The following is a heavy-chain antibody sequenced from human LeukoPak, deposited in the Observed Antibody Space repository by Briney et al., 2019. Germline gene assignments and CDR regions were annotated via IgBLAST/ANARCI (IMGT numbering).Heavy chain of an antibody. V-gene: IGHV5-51*01. CDR2: IYPGDSDT. CDR3: ARGSGYSGYPTYFAY. CDR1: GYSFTSYW. D-gene: IGHD5-12*01. J-gene: IGHJ4*02. Sequence: HGESLKISCKGSGYSFTSYWIGWVRQMPGKGLEWMGIIYPGDSDTRYSPSFQGQVTISADKSISTAYLQWSSLKASDTAMYYCARGSGYSGYPTYFAYWGKGTLVTVSS.